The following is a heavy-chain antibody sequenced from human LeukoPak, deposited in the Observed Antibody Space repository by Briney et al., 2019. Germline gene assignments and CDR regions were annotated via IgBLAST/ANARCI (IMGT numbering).Heavy chain of an antibody. Sequence: PGGSLRLSCAASGFTFSSYGMHWVRQAPGKGLEWVAFIRYDGSNKYYADSVKGRFTISRDNSKNTLYLQMNSLRAEDTAVYYCAKGPEYQLLRRGGADYWGQGTLVTVSS. D-gene: IGHD2-2*01. CDR3: AKGPEYQLLRRGGADY. CDR2: IRYDGSNK. J-gene: IGHJ4*02. CDR1: GFTFSSYG. V-gene: IGHV3-30*02.